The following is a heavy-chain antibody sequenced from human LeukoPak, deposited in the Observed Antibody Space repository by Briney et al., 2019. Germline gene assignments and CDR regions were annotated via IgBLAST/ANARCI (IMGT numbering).Heavy chain of an antibody. D-gene: IGHD3-10*01. Sequence: EASVKVSCKASGYTFTNHYIHWVRQAPGQGLEWMGIIDPSGGSTNYAQKFQGRVTMTRDMSTTTAYMELSSLRSEDTAVYYCATSGGSGSYYNGGRRLPFDYWGQGTLVTVSS. CDR2: IDPSGGST. V-gene: IGHV1-46*01. CDR3: ATSGGSGSYYNGGRRLPFDY. J-gene: IGHJ4*02. CDR1: GYTFTNHY.